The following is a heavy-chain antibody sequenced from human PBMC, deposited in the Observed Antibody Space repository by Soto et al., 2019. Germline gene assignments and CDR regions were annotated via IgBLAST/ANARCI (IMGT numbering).Heavy chain of an antibody. CDR2: IYPGDSDT. Sequence: PGESLKISCQGSGYTFTNYWIAWVRLMPGKGLEWMGIIYPGDSDTRYSPSFQGQVTISADKSISTAYLQWSSLKASDTAMYYCARQEGDRYYGMDVWGQGTTVTVSS. CDR1: GYTFTNYW. D-gene: IGHD3-16*01. J-gene: IGHJ6*02. CDR3: ARQEGDRYYGMDV. V-gene: IGHV5-51*01.